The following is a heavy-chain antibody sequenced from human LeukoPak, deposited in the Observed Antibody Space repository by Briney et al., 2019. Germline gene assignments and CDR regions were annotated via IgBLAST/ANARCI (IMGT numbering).Heavy chain of an antibody. CDR2: INPSGGST. CDR1: GYTFTSYY. D-gene: IGHD4-17*01. CDR3: ARTLRPNAFDI. V-gene: IGHV1-46*01. Sequence: ASVKVSCKASGYTFTSYYMHWVRQAPGQGLGWLGIINPSGGSTSYAQKFQGRVTMTRDTSTSTVYMELSSLRPEDTAVYYCARTLRPNAFDIWGQGTMVTVSS. J-gene: IGHJ3*02.